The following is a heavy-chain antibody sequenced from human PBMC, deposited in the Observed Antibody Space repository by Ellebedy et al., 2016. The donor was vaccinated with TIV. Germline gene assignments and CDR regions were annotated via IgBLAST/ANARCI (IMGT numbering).Heavy chain of an antibody. CDR1: GFSFRYYG. CDR3: AKLNQHTDRRAVDI. J-gene: IGHJ3*02. Sequence: GESLKISCAASGFSFRYYGMYWVRQAPGKGLEWAAFIQYDVSDKHYSDSVKGRFTVSRDSSKNTLYLQMNSLRAEDTAVYYCAKLNQHTDRRAVDIWGQGTMVTVSS. V-gene: IGHV3-30*02. CDR2: IQYDVSDK. D-gene: IGHD2-2*01.